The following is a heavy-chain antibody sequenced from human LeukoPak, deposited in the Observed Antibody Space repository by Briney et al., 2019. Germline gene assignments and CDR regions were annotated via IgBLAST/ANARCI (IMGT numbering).Heavy chain of an antibody. V-gene: IGHV4-59*01. CDR2: IYYSGST. Sequence: SETLSLTCTVSGGSISSYYWSSIRQPPGKGLEWIGYIYYSGSTNYNPSLKSRVTISVDTSKNQFSLKLSSVTAADTAVYYCAREALGLKIFDYWGQGTLVTVSS. J-gene: IGHJ4*02. CDR3: AREALGLKIFDY. CDR1: GGSISSYY. D-gene: IGHD5-12*01.